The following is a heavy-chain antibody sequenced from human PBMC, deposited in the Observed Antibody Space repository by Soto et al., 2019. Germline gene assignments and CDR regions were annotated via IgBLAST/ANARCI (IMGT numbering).Heavy chain of an antibody. Sequence: PSETLSLTGPVSRGSFNSGSYSRSWIRQPPGKGLEWIGYVYHTGRTSYIPSLKIRLSISIDTSKNQFSLNLDSVTAAHTAVYFCARDFAYFGCWCQGTPVTVS. V-gene: IGHV4-61*01. CDR1: RGSFNSGSYS. D-gene: IGHD3-3*01. CDR2: VYHTGRT. J-gene: IGHJ4*02. CDR3: ARDFAYFGC.